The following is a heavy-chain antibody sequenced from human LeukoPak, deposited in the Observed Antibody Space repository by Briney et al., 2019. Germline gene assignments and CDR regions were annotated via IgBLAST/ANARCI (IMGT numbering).Heavy chain of an antibody. D-gene: IGHD4-17*01. V-gene: IGHV4-59*01. J-gene: IGHJ3*02. Sequence: PSETLSLTCTVSGGSISSYYWSWIRQPPGRGLEWIGYIYYSGSTNYNPSLTSRVTISVDTSKNQFSLKLSSVTAADTAVYYCASMTYGAFDIWGQGTMVTVSS. CDR1: GGSISSYY. CDR2: IYYSGST. CDR3: ASMTYGAFDI.